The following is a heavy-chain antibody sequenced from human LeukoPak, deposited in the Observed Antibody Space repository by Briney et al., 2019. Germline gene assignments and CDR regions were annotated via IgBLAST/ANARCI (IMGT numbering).Heavy chain of an antibody. CDR1: GFTFGDYA. J-gene: IGHJ4*02. CDR3: TRAGYSFDY. Sequence: GGSLRLSCTASGFTFGDYAMSWVRQAPGKGLEWGGFIRSKAYGVTTEYAAYVKCRFTISRDDSKSIAYLQMNSLKTEDTAVYYCTRAGYSFDYWGQGTLVTVSS. V-gene: IGHV3-49*04. CDR2: IRSKAYGVTT.